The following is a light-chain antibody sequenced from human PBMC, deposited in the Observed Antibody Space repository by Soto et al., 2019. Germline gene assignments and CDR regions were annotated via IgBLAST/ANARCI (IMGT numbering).Light chain of an antibody. CDR2: KAS. J-gene: IGKJ1*01. Sequence: DIQMTQSPSTLSASVGDRVTITCRASQSFTSWLAWYQQKPVKAPTLLIHKASNLQSGVPSRFSGSESGTEFTLTISSLQPDDFATYYCQQYNSYPWTFGQGTKVEIK. CDR1: QSFTSW. CDR3: QQYNSYPWT. V-gene: IGKV1-5*03.